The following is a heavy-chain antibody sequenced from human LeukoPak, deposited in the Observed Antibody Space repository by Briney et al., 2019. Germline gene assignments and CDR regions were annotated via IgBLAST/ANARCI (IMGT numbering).Heavy chain of an antibody. CDR3: PKHPPPNYGSGNDVY. V-gene: IGHV3-23*01. CDR2: ISGSGGST. Sequence: PGGSLRLSCAASGFTFSSYAMRWVRQAPGKGLEWVSAISGSGGSTYYADSVKGRFTISRDNSKNTLYLQLNRLRAGDRAGYYFPKHPPPNYGSGNDVYWGQGTLVTVSS. CDR1: GFTFSSYA. J-gene: IGHJ4*02. D-gene: IGHD3-10*01.